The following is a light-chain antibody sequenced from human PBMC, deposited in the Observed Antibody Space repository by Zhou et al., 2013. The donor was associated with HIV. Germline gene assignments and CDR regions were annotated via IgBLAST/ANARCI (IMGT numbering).Light chain of an antibody. Sequence: DIQMTQSPSSLSAFVGDRVTITCRASQNISSYLNWYQQKPGKAPKFLIYAASSLQSGVPSRFSGSGSGTDFTLTISSLQPEDFATYYCQQSYSTPRTFGQGTQAGDQT. CDR2: AAS. CDR1: QNISSY. J-gene: IGKJ2*01. CDR3: QQSYSTPRT. V-gene: IGKV1-39*01.